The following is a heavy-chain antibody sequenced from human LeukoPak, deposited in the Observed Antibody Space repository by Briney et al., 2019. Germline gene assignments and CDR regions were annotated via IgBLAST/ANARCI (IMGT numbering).Heavy chain of an antibody. CDR3: ARHGGYYYELKY. CDR2: IYYSGST. Sequence: SETLSLTCTVSGGSISSYYWSWIRQPPGKGLEWIGSIYYSGSTTYNPSLKSRVTISVDTSKTQFSLKLSSVTAADTAVYYCARHGGYYYELKYWGQGTLVTVSS. V-gene: IGHV4-59*08. J-gene: IGHJ4*02. CDR1: GGSISSYY. D-gene: IGHD3-22*01.